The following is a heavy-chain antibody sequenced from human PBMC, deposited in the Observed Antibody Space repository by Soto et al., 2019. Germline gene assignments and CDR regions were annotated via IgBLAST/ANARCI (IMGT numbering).Heavy chain of an antibody. D-gene: IGHD3-22*01. CDR3: ARGDYHDDSGPFSDAFDV. J-gene: IGHJ3*01. Sequence: PGGSLRLSCAASGFTFSTYWMSWVRQAPGKGLEWVANVKQDGSQKWYVDSVKGRFTISRDNAKKSLFLQMSGLRVEDTAMYYCARGDYHDDSGPFSDAFDVWGQGTMVTVSS. CDR2: VKQDGSQK. V-gene: IGHV3-7*04. CDR1: GFTFSTYW.